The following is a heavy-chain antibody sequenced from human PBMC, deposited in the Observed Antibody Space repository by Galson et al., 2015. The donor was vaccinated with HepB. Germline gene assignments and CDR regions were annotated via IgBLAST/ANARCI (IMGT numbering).Heavy chain of an antibody. J-gene: IGHJ3*02. D-gene: IGHD2-2*01. V-gene: IGHV3-48*01. CDR2: ISSSGSTI. CDR3: ARELSGVGYCSGTSCYAHAFDI. Sequence: SLRLSCAASGYTFSSYAMDWVRQAPGEGLEWLSYISSSGSTIFYADSVKGRFTISRDSAKNSLYLQMNSLRAEDTAVYYCARELSGVGYCSGTSCYAHAFDIWGQGTMVIVSS. CDR1: GYTFSSYA.